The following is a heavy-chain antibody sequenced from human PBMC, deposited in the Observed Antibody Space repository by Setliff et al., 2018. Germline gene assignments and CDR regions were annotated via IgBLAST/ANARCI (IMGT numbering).Heavy chain of an antibody. CDR2: VYSTGST. CDR3: AREFTVDSREAGYFNY. V-gene: IGHV4-61*09. J-gene: IGHJ4*01. Sequence: SETLSLTCNVSGASISSGSHYWSWIRQSAGEKPTWIGHVYSTGSTNYNPSFESRVSISVDKSNNQFSLKMSSVTAADTAVYYCAREFTVDSREAGYFNYWGHGTLVTVSS. CDR1: GASISSGSHY. D-gene: IGHD6-13*01.